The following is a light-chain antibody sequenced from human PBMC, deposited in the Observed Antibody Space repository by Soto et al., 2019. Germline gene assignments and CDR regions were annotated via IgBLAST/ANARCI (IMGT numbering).Light chain of an antibody. CDR2: GGS. Sequence: EIVLTQSPGTLSLSPGERATLYCRASQSVSSNHLAWYQQKPGQAPRLLIYGGSNRATGIPARFSGSGSGTDFTLTISSLEPEDFAVYYCQQRSNWPRTFGQGTKVDIK. CDR1: QSVSSN. J-gene: IGKJ1*01. V-gene: IGKV3-11*01. CDR3: QQRSNWPRT.